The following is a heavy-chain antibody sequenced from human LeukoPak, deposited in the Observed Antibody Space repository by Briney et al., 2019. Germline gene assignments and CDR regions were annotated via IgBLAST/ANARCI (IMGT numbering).Heavy chain of an antibody. J-gene: IGHJ6*02. CDR2: ISYEGSNK. V-gene: IGHV3-30-3*01. CDR1: EFIFSSYA. Sequence: PGRSLRLSCAASEFIFSSYAMHWVRQAPGKGLEWVSVISYEGSNKYYADSVKGRFTISRDNSKNTLYLQMNSLRAEDTAVYYCAKGGLPSYYYYGMDVWGQGTTVTVSS. D-gene: IGHD2/OR15-2a*01. CDR3: AKGGLPSYYYYGMDV.